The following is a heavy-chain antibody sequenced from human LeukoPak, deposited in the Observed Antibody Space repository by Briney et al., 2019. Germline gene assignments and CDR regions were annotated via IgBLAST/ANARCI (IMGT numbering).Heavy chain of an antibody. V-gene: IGHV1-69*06. J-gene: IGHJ6*03. CDR2: IIPIFGTA. CDR1: GGTFSSYA. Sequence: SVKVSCKASGGTFSSYAISWVRQAPGQGLEWMGGIIPIFGTANYARKFQGRVTITADKSTSTAYMELSSLRSEDTAVYYCARGGGDYPPSVGYYYYMDVWGKGATVTVSS. D-gene: IGHD4-17*01. CDR3: ARGGGDYPPSVGYYYYMDV.